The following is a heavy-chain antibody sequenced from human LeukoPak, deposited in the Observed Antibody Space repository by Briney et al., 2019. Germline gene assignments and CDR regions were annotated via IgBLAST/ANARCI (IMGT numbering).Heavy chain of an antibody. J-gene: IGHJ4*02. CDR1: GYSFTNYA. Sequence: ASVKVSCKASGYSFTNYAINWVRQAPGQGLEWMGWINTNTGNPTYAQGFTGRFVFSLDTSVGTAYLQISSLQAEDTAVYYCAADRTYYYDSSGYGFDYWGQGTLVTVSS. CDR3: AADRTYYYDSSGYGFDY. V-gene: IGHV7-4-1*02. D-gene: IGHD3-22*01. CDR2: INTNTGNP.